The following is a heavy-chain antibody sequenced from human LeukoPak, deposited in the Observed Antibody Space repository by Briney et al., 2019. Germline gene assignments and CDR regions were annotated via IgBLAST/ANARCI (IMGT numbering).Heavy chain of an antibody. CDR1: GFTFSDYY. CDR3: AKDAQGLVRGGIYFDF. V-gene: IGHV3-11*01. Sequence: NPGGSLRLSCAASGFTFSDYYMSWIRQAPGKGLEWVSYISSSGSTIYYANSVKGRFTISRDNAKNSLYLQMNSLRAEDTALYYCAKDAQGLVRGGIYFDFWGQGSLVTVSS. D-gene: IGHD6-19*01. J-gene: IGHJ4*02. CDR2: ISSSGSTI.